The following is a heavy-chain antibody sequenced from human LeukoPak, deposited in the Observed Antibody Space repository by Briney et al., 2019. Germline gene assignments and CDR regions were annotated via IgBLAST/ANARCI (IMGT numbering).Heavy chain of an antibody. D-gene: IGHD3-10*01. CDR1: GGSISNGTSY. CDR2: IYSSGST. V-gene: IGHV4-61*02. Sequence: PSQTLSLTCTVSGGSISNGTSYWTWIRQPAGKSLEWLGRIYSSGSTNYNPSLKSRATISADTSKNQFSLTLTSVTAADTAVYYCARGPPDLYNSGSYYNGYNWFDSWGQGTLVTVSS. J-gene: IGHJ5*01. CDR3: ARGPPDLYNSGSYYNGYNWFDS.